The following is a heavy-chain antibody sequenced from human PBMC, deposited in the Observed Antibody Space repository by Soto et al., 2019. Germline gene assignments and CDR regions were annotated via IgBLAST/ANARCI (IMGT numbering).Heavy chain of an antibody. Sequence: EVQLVESGGGLVKPGGSLRLSCAASGFTFSSYSMNWVRQAPGKGLEWVSSISSSSSYIYYADSVKGRFTISRDNAKNSLYLQMNSLRAEDTAVYYCARDGRGSGSIIGAFDIWGQGTMGTVSS. D-gene: IGHD1-26*01. CDR1: GFTFSSYS. J-gene: IGHJ3*02. CDR3: ARDGRGSGSIIGAFDI. CDR2: ISSSSSYI. V-gene: IGHV3-21*01.